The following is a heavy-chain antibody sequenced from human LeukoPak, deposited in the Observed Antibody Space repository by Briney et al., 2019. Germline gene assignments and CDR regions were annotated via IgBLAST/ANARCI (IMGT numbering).Heavy chain of an antibody. D-gene: IGHD4-17*01. V-gene: IGHV4-31*03. J-gene: IGHJ5*02. CDR1: GGSISSGGYY. Sequence: SQTLSLTCTVSGGSISSGGYYWSWIRQHPGKGLEWIGYIYYSGSTYYNPSLKSRVTISVDTSKNQFSLKLSSVTAADTAVYYCARAYSSTVTPFDPWGQGTLVTVSS. CDR3: ARAYSSTVTPFDP. CDR2: IYYSGST.